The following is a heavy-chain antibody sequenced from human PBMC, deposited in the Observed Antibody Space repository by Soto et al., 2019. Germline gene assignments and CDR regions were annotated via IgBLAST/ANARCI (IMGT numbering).Heavy chain of an antibody. D-gene: IGHD3-22*01. CDR2: IYYSGST. J-gene: IGHJ4*02. Sequence: PSETLSLTCTVSGGSISSYYWSWIRQPPGKGLEWIGYIYYSGSTNYNPSLKSRVTISVDTSKNQFSLKLSSVTAADTAVYYCARDFLKDSSPPLWGQGTLVTVSS. CDR3: ARDFLKDSSPPL. CDR1: GGSISSYY. V-gene: IGHV4-59*01.